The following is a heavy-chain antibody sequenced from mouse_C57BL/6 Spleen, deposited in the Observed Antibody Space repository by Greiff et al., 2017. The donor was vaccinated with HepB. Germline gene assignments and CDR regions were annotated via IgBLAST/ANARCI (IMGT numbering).Heavy chain of an antibody. V-gene: IGHV3-6*01. Sequence: ESGPGLVKPSQSLSLTCSVTGYSITSGYYWNWIRQFPGNKLEWMGYISYDGSNNYNPSLKNRISITRDPSKNQFFLKLNSVTTEDTATYYCARDLIYYDYDGGFDYWGQGTTLTVSS. CDR1: GYSITSGYY. CDR2: ISYDGSN. J-gene: IGHJ2*01. CDR3: ARDLIYYDYDGGFDY. D-gene: IGHD2-4*01.